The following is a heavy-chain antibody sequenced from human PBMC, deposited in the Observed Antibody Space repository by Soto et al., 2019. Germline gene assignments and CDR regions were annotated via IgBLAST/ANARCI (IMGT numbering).Heavy chain of an antibody. CDR1: GGSIAIGGYY. J-gene: IGHJ4*02. Sequence: QVQLQESGPGLVKPSQTLSLTCSVSGGSIAIGGYYWSWIRRYPGKGLEWIGYIYYSGRTYYNPSLKSRLTISVDTSKNQFSLRLSSVTAADTAVYYCARVKDYYISIDYWGLGTLVTVSS. D-gene: IGHD3-9*01. V-gene: IGHV4-31*03. CDR3: ARVKDYYISIDY. CDR2: IYYSGRT.